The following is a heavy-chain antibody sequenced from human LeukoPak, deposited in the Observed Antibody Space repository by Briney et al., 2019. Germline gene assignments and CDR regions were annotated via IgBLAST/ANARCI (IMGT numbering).Heavy chain of an antibody. CDR3: VRALTGYYIVDY. CDR1: GFTFISYC. CDR2: IKQDGSEK. D-gene: IGHD3-9*01. Sequence: GGSLRLSCAASGFTFISYCIRWVRQAPGKGLEWVANIKQDGSEKYYVDSVKGRFTISRDNAKNSLYLQMNSLRAEDTAMYYGVRALTGYYIVDYWGQGTLVTVSS. V-gene: IGHV3-7*04. J-gene: IGHJ4*02.